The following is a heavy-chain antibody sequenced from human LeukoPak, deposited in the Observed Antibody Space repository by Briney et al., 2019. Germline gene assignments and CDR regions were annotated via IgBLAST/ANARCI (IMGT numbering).Heavy chain of an antibody. CDR2: ISAYNGNT. D-gene: IGHD1-14*01. CDR3: ATLHARKHYFDY. CDR1: GYTFTSYG. J-gene: IGHJ4*02. Sequence: ASVKVSCKASGYTFTSYGISWVRQAPGQGLEWMGWISAYNGNTNYAQKLQGRVTMTTDTSTSTAYMELRSLRSDDTAVYYCATLHARKHYFDYWGQGTLVSVSS. V-gene: IGHV1-18*01.